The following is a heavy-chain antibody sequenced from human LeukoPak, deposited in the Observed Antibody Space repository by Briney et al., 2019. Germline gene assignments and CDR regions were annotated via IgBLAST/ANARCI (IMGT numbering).Heavy chain of an antibody. D-gene: IGHD6-13*01. CDR1: GGSISSGGYY. CDR2: IYYSGST. CDR3: ARGGGSSSPFDY. V-gene: IGHV4-31*03. Sequence: SETLSLTCTVSGGSISSGGYYWSWIRQRPGKGLEWIGYIYYSGSTYYNPSLKSRVTISVDTSKNQFSLKLSSVTAADTAVYYCARGGGSSSPFDYWGQGTLVTVSS. J-gene: IGHJ4*02.